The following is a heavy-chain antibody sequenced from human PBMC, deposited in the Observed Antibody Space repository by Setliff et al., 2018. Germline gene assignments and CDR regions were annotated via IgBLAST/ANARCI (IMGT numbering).Heavy chain of an antibody. CDR3: VRSSAPQVVLAADFDF. D-gene: IGHD6-19*01. Sequence: ASVKVSCKTSGYTFTDYGISWVRQAPGQRLEWVGWIRASNDETDYAQKFRGRVTMTIDTSATTVYMELQSLRSDDTAVYYCVRSSAPQVVLAADFDFWGQGTPVTVSS. CDR2: IRASNDET. J-gene: IGHJ4*02. V-gene: IGHV1-18*01. CDR1: GYTFTDYG.